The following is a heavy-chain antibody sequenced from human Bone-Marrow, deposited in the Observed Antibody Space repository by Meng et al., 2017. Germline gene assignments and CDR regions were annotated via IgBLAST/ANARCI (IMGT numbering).Heavy chain of an antibody. D-gene: IGHD3-3*01. Sequence: SCAVHGGSFSGYYWSWIRQPPGKGLEWIGEINHSGSTNYNTSPTSRVTISVDTSKNQFSLKLSSVTAADTAVYYCARGHGITIFGVAPHGFDPWGQGTLVTVSS. CDR1: GGSFSGYY. V-gene: IGHV4-34*01. J-gene: IGHJ5*02. CDR3: ARGHGITIFGVAPHGFDP. CDR2: INHSGST.